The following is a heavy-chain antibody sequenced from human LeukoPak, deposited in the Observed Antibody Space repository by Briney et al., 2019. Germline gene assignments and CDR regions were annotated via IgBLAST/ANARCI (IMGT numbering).Heavy chain of an antibody. CDR3: ARNDYGDYAHAEYFQH. V-gene: IGHV3-23*01. J-gene: IGHJ1*01. CDR1: GFTFISYA. CDR2: INGGGENT. D-gene: IGHD4-17*01. Sequence: GGSLRLSCAASGFTFISYAMSWVRQAPGKGLEWVSAINGGGENTFYADSVKGRFTISRDNSKNTLYLQMSSLRAENTAVYYCARNDYGDYAHAEYFQHWGQGTLVTVSS.